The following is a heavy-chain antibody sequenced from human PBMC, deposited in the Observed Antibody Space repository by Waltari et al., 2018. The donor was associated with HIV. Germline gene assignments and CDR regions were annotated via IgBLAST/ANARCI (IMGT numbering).Heavy chain of an antibody. J-gene: IGHJ4*02. D-gene: IGHD5-12*01. V-gene: IGHV3-30-3*01. CDR1: GFTFSRYA. CDR2: ISYDGSNK. Sequence: QVQLVESGGGVVQHGRSLRLSCAASGFTFSRYAMHWVRQAPGKGLEWVAVISYDGSNKYYADSVKGRFTISRDNSKNTLYLQMNSLRAEDTAVYYCARGGGYSSSYYFDYWGQGTLVTVSS. CDR3: ARGGGYSSSYYFDY.